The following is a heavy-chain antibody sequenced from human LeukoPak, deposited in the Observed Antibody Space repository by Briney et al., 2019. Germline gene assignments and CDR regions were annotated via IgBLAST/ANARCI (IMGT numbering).Heavy chain of an antibody. CDR3: ARDWDGRDPDRSGYYPRWFDP. D-gene: IGHD3-22*01. Sequence: SETLSLTCAVSGGSITRTNWWTWVRQPPGKGLEWIGEVYHNGRTNYNPSLQSRITISVDKSKNQFSLNLTSVTAADTAIYYCARDWDGRDPDRSGYYPRWFDPWGQGALVTVFS. CDR2: VYHNGRT. V-gene: IGHV4-4*02. CDR1: GGSITRTNW. J-gene: IGHJ5*02.